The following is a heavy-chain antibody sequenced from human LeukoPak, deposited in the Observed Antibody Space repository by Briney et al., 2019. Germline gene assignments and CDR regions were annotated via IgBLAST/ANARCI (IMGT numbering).Heavy chain of an antibody. CDR1: GFTFSSYW. CDR2: IKQDGSEK. Sequence: GGSLRLSCAASGFTFSSYWMNWVRKAPGKGLEWVANIKQDGSEKYYVDSVKGRFTISRDNAKNSLYLQMNSLRAEDTAVYYCARAWHELELPSSEDYWGQGTLVTVSS. V-gene: IGHV3-7*01. D-gene: IGHD1-7*01. CDR3: ARAWHELELPSSEDY. J-gene: IGHJ4*02.